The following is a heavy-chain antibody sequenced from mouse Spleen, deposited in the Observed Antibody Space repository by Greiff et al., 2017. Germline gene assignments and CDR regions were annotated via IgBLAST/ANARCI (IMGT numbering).Heavy chain of an antibody. V-gene: IGHV2-2*01. J-gene: IGHJ2*01. Sequence: QVQLQQSGPGLVQPSQSLSITCTVSGFSLTSYGVHWVRQSPGKGLEWLGVIWSGGSTDYNAAFISRLSISKDNSKSQVFFKMNSLQADDTAIYYCAREEMDYWGQGTTLTVSS. CDR2: IWSGGST. CDR3: AREEMDY. CDR1: GFSLTSYG.